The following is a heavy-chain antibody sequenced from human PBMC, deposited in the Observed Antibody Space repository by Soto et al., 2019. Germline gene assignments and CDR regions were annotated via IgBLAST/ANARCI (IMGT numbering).Heavy chain of an antibody. CDR2: ISYDGSNK. Sequence: GGSLRLSCAASGFTFSSYGMHWVRQAPGKGLEWVAVISYDGSNKYYADSVKGRFTISRDNSKNTLYLQMNSLRAEDTAVYYCARDFGYCISTSCYAPPLSWGQGTLVTVSS. J-gene: IGHJ5*02. V-gene: IGHV3-30*03. CDR3: ARDFGYCISTSCYAPPLS. D-gene: IGHD2-2*03. CDR1: GFTFSSYG.